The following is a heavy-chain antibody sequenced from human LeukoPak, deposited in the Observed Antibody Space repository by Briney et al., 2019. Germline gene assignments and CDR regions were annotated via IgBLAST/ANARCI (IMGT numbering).Heavy chain of an antibody. D-gene: IGHD6-13*01. CDR1: GFMFDDYA. V-gene: IGHV3-11*01. CDR2: ISSRGSGV. J-gene: IGHJ4*02. CDR3: ARESGGSWTNFDY. Sequence: GGSLRLSCAASGFMFDDYAMHWVRQAPGKGLEWLSYISSRGSGVWYADSVKGRFAISRDNAKNSVYLEVSSLRGDDTAVYYCARESGGSWTNFDYWGQGTLVAVSS.